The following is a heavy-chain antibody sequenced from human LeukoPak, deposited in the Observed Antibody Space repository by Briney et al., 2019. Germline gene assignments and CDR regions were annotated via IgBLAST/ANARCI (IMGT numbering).Heavy chain of an antibody. CDR2: ISSSSSYI. J-gene: IGHJ4*02. D-gene: IGHD5-24*01. CDR3: ARSMVTIPIPGGY. CDR1: GFTFSSYA. Sequence: GGSLRLSCAASGFTFSSYAMNWVRQAPGKGLEWVSSISSSSSYIYYADSVKGRFTISRDNAKNTLYLQMNSLRAEDTAVYYCARSMVTIPIPGGYWGQGTLVTVSS. V-gene: IGHV3-21*01.